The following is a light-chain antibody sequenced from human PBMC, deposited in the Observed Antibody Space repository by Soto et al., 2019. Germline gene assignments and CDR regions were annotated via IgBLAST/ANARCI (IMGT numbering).Light chain of an antibody. J-gene: IGLJ3*02. Sequence: QSALTQPASVSGSPGQSITISCTGTSSDVGAYKYVSWYQQYPGKAPKLLIYDVSNRPSGVSNRFSGSKSGNTAYLTISGLQAEDEADYYCRSYTSRITVVFGGGTKLTVL. CDR3: RSYTSRITVV. V-gene: IGLV2-14*01. CDR2: DVS. CDR1: SSDVGAYKY.